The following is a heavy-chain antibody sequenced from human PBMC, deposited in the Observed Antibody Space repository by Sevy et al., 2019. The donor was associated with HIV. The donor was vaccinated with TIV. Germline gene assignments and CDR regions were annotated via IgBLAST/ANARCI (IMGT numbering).Heavy chain of an antibody. J-gene: IGHJ4*02. CDR1: GFTFGGYM. V-gene: IGHV3-23*01. Sequence: GGSLRLSCAGSGFTFGGYMMNWVRQAPGRGLEWVARVSRNGGTPEYGDSAKGRFTISRDNSKNTVYLQLKELRAEDTALYYCVKEGRDYFNPYLDFWGQGILVTVSS. CDR2: VSRNGGTP. D-gene: IGHD3-10*01. CDR3: VKEGRDYFNPYLDF.